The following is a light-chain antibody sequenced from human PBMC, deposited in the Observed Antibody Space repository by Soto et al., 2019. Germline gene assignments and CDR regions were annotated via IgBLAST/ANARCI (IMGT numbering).Light chain of an antibody. Sequence: DIQLTQSPSFLSASVRDRVTITCRASQSISTYLNWYQQKPGKAPNLLIFAASTLQSGVPSRFSGSGSGTDFTLTIRSLQPEDFATYYCQQSYTAPLTFGGGAKVDIK. V-gene: IGKV1-39*01. CDR2: AAS. J-gene: IGKJ4*01. CDR1: QSISTY. CDR3: QQSYTAPLT.